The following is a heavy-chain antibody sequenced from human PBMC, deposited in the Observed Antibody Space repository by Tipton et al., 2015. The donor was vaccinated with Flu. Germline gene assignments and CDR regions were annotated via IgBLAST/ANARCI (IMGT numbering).Heavy chain of an antibody. V-gene: IGHV4-38-2*01. CDR3: ARHTGDSVRGVIDY. Sequence: TLSLTCSVSGDSIGSRYFWGWIRQPPGKGLEWIGNVHQTGSTYYNPSLKSRLTVSVDTSKNQFSPKLSSVTAADTAVYYCARHTGDSVRGVIDYWGQGTLVTVSS. D-gene: IGHD3-10*02. CDR2: VHQTGST. CDR1: GDSIGSRYF. J-gene: IGHJ4*02.